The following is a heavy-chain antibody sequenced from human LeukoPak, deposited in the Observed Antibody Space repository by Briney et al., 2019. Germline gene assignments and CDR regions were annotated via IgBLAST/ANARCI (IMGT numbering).Heavy chain of an antibody. CDR2: INPNSGGT. CDR3: ARASGIVATISGY. J-gene: IGHJ4*02. CDR1: GYTFTGYY. D-gene: IGHD5-12*01. V-gene: IGHV1-2*02. Sequence: ASVKVSCKASGYTFTGYYMHWVRQASGQGLEWMGWINPNSGGTNYAQKFQGRVTMTRDTSISTAYMELSRLRSDDTAVYYCARASGIVATISGYWGQGTLVTVSS.